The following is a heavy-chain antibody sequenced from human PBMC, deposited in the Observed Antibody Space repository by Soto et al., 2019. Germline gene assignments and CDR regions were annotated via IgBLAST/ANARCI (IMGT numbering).Heavy chain of an antibody. D-gene: IGHD2-15*01. CDR3: ARDPGYCSGGSCYYFDY. Sequence: GGSLRLSCAASGFTFSSYWMHWVRQAPGKGLVWVSRINSDGSSTSYADSVKGRFTISRDNAKNTLYLQMNSLRAEDTAVYYCARDPGYCSGGSCYYFDYWGQGTLVTVSS. CDR2: INSDGSST. V-gene: IGHV3-74*01. J-gene: IGHJ4*02. CDR1: GFTFSSYW.